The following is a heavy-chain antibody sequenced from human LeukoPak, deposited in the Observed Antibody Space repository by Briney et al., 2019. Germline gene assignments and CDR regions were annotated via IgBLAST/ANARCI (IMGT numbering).Heavy chain of an antibody. CDR2: IYYSGGT. CDR3: ARDFRGNYGSRGMDV. J-gene: IGHJ6*02. V-gene: IGHV4-59*01. D-gene: IGHD3-16*01. CDR1: GGSISSYY. Sequence: SSETLSLTCTVSGGSISSYYWSWIRQPPGKGLEWIGYIYYSGGTNYNPSLKSRVTMSIDTSKNQFSLKLSSVTAADTAVYYCARDFRGNYGSRGMDVWGQGTTVTVSS.